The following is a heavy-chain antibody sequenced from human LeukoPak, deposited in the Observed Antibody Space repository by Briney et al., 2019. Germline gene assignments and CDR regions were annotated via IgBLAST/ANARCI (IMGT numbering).Heavy chain of an antibody. CDR3: ARSVGYCSDGVCSVFDY. CDR1: GYSFTKYW. V-gene: IGHV5-51*01. CDR2: IYPDDSDT. J-gene: IGHJ4*02. Sequence: GESLKISCKGSGYSFTKYWIGWVRQMPGKGLEWMGIIYPDDSDTRYSPSFQGQVTISADKSISTAYLQWSSLKASDTAMYYYARSVGYCSDGVCSVFDYWGQGTLVTVSS. D-gene: IGHD2-8*01.